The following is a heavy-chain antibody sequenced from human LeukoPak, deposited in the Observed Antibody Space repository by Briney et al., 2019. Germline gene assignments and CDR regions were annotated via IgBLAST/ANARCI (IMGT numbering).Heavy chain of an antibody. V-gene: IGHV3-23*01. Sequence: PGGSLRLSCAASGFTFSSYAMSWVRQAPGKGLEWVSAISGSGGSTYYADSVKGRFTISRDNSNNTLYLQMNSLRAEDTAVYYCAKVIVVVVASIPNWFDPWGQGTLVTVSS. CDR1: GFTFSSYA. CDR3: AKVIVVVVASIPNWFDP. D-gene: IGHD2-15*01. J-gene: IGHJ5*02. CDR2: ISGSGGST.